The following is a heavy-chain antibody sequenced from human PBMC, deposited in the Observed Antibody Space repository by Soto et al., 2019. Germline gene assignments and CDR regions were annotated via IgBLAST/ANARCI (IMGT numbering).Heavy chain of an antibody. V-gene: IGHV2-5*02. CDR1: GFSLDTSGVS. Sequence: QITLTESGPTLVKPTQTLTLTCTFSGFSLDTSGVSVSWIRQSPGKALEWLALIYWDDDKRYSPSLKNRLTITKDTSKNQVVLTMTNMHPVDTGTYYWARRNVNTAMVYWYFDLWCRGNRVTVSS. CDR3: ARRNVNTAMVYWYFDL. CDR2: IYWDDDK. J-gene: IGHJ2*01. D-gene: IGHD5-18*01.